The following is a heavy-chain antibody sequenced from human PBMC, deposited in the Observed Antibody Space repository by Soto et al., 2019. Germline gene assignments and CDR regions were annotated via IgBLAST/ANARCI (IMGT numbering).Heavy chain of an antibody. D-gene: IGHD2-15*01. V-gene: IGHV3-13*05. CDR2: IGSADDP. Sequence: GGSLRLSCAASGFSFSTYDMHCVRQVSGKGLEWVSAIGSADDPYYLGSVKGRFTISRENAKNSLYLQMNSLRAGDTAVYYCARAYSGRLPRRADYYYAMDVWGLGTTVTVSS. J-gene: IGHJ6*02. CDR3: ARAYSGRLPRRADYYYAMDV. CDR1: GFSFSTYD.